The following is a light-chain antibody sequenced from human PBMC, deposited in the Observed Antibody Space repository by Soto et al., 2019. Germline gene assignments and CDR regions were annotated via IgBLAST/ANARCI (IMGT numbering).Light chain of an antibody. CDR1: SGHSSKA. Sequence: QSVLTQSPSASASLGASVKLTCTLNSGHSSKAIAWHQQQPEKGPRYLMKVNSDGSHSKGDGIPDRFSGSSSGAERYLTISSLQSEDEADYFCQTWGTPWVFGGGTKLTVL. CDR3: QTWGTPWV. J-gene: IGLJ3*02. V-gene: IGLV4-69*01. CDR2: VNSDGSH.